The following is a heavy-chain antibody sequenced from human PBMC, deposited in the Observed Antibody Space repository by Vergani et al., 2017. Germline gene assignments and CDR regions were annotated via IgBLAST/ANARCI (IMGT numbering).Heavy chain of an antibody. D-gene: IGHD2-21*01. CDR1: GYIFKNYY. Sequence: VQLVQSGAEVRKPGASVTVSCTASGYIFKNYYIHWLRQAPGQAFEWMGILNPTTGHTTSAQKFMGRVDMTRDPSTDTSTRTVQMTVSSLRSEDTAVYYCARSIGYCAGATCQAYYFVHGGQGARVTVSS. J-gene: IGHJ5*02. CDR2: LNPTTGHT. CDR3: ARSIGYCAGATCQAYYFVH. V-gene: IGHV1-46*02.